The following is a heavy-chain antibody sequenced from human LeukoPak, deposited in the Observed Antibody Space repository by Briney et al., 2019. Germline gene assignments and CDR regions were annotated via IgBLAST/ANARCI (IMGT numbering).Heavy chain of an antibody. D-gene: IGHD6-19*01. Sequence: SETLSLTCAVYGGSFSGYYWSWIRQPPGKGLEWIGEINHSGSTNYNPSLKSRVTISVDTSKNQFSLKLSSVTAADTAVYYCARQWGHSSGWSKFDYWGQGTLVTVSS. V-gene: IGHV4-34*01. CDR3: ARQWGHSSGWSKFDY. CDR2: INHSGST. J-gene: IGHJ4*02. CDR1: GGSFSGYY.